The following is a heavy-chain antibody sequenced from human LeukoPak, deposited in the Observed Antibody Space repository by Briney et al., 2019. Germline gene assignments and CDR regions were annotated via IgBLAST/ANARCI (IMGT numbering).Heavy chain of an antibody. D-gene: IGHD2-15*01. CDR2: ISGSGGST. CDR3: AKDRSSGGSCYNY. J-gene: IGHJ4*02. Sequence: GGSLRLSCAASGFTFSNYAMSWVRRAPGKGLEWVSTISGSGGSTYYADSVKGRFIISRDNSKNTLYLQMNSLKAEDTAVYYCAKDRSSGGSCYNYWGQGTLVTVSS. CDR1: GFTFSNYA. V-gene: IGHV3-23*01.